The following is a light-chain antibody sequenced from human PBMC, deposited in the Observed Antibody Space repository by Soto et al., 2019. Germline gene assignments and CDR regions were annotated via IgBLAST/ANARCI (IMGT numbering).Light chain of an antibody. CDR3: QSYDRGLSASV. V-gene: IGLV1-40*01. Sequence: QSVLTQPPSVSGAPGQRVTISCTGSRSNIGAGKYVHWYQQLPGRAPKLLIYGDTNRPSGVPDRFSASKSGTSASLAITGLQAEDEADYHCQSYDRGLSASVFGGGTKLTVL. J-gene: IGLJ3*02. CDR1: RSNIGAGKY. CDR2: GDT.